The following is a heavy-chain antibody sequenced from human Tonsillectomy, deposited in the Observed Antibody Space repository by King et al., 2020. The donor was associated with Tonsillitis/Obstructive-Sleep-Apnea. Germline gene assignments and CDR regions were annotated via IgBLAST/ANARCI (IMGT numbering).Heavy chain of an antibody. D-gene: IGHD5-12*01. CDR2: IIPIFGTA. CDR1: GGTFSSYD. V-gene: IGHV1-69*12. CDR3: ARSVATIDYYYYHYMDV. J-gene: IGHJ6*03. Sequence: QLVQSGAEVKKPGSSVKLSCKASGGTFSSYDISWVRQAPGQGLEWKGGIIPIFGTANYAQKFQGRVTITADESTSTAYMELNSLRSEDTAVYYCARSVATIDYYYYHYMDVWGKGTTVTVSS.